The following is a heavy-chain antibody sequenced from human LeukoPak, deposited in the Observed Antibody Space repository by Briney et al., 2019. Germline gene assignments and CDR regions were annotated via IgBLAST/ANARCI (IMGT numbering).Heavy chain of an antibody. CDR2: IRYDGSNK. V-gene: IGHV3-30*02. J-gene: IGHJ4*02. D-gene: IGHD5-12*01. CDR3: AGIYGAYAGNEWEYFDY. Sequence: GGSLRLSCAASGFTFSSYGMHWVRQAPGKGLEWVAFIRYDGSNKYYADSVKGRFTISRDNAKNALYLQMNSLRADDTALYYCAGIYGAYAGNEWEYFDYWGQGTLVTVSS. CDR1: GFTFSSYG.